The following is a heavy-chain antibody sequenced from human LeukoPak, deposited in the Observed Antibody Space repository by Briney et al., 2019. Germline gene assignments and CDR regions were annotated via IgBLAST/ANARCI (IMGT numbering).Heavy chain of an antibody. D-gene: IGHD1-26*01. V-gene: IGHV3-9*01. CDR2: ISWNSGSI. CDR3: AKARPGPVGAYYFDY. Sequence: GRSLRLSCAASGFTFDDYAMHWVRQAPGKGLEWVSGISWNSGSIGYADSVKGRFTISRDNAKNSLYLQMNSLRAEDTALYYCAKARPGPVGAYYFDYWGQGTLVTVSS. CDR1: GFTFDDYA. J-gene: IGHJ4*02.